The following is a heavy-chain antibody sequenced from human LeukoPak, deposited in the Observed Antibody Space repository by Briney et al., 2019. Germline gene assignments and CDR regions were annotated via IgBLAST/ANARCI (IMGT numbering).Heavy chain of an antibody. J-gene: IGHJ5*02. CDR2: IYDSGYT. V-gene: IGHV4-61*05. D-gene: IGHD4-17*01. CDR1: GASITNSSYY. CDR3: ARAGGDHPFDP. Sequence: SETLSLTCTVSGASITNSSYYWGWIRQPPGIGLEWIGYIYDSGYTKYNPSLKSRVTISVDMSKNHFSLKLTSVTAADTAVYYCARAGGDHPFDPWGQGALVTVSS.